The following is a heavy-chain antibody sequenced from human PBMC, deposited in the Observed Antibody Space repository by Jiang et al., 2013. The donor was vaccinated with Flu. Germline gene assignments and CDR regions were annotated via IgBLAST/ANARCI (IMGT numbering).Heavy chain of an antibody. J-gene: IGHJ4*02. CDR3: AKDREGYNYWGTQMVY. Sequence: SGGGLVXPGGVPETSPVLPPDSSSTTLSSCGSARVQGRDLSGSQVLQAMVDEYITADSVKGRFTISRDSSKSTVYLQMTSLSAEDTAMYYCAKDREGYNYWGTQMVYWGQGALVTVST. V-gene: IGHV3-23*01. CDR1: DSSSTTLS. CDR2: LQAMVDE. D-gene: IGHD5-24*01.